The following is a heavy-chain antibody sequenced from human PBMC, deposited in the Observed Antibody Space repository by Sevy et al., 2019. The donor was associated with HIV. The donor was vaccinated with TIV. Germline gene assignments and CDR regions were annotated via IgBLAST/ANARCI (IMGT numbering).Heavy chain of an antibody. Sequence: GGSLRLSCAASGFTFGTYVMNWVRQAPGKGLEWVSGISGSGGSTYYADSVKGRITISRDNSKKTVYLQMNSLRAEDTAVYYCARGDRYIYGIDVWGQGTTVTVSS. V-gene: IGHV3-23*01. J-gene: IGHJ6*02. D-gene: IGHD1-20*01. CDR2: ISGSGGST. CDR1: GFTFGTYV. CDR3: ARGDRYIYGIDV.